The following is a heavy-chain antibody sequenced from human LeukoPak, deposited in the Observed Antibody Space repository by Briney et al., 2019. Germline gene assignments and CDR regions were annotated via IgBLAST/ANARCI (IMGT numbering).Heavy chain of an antibody. J-gene: IGHJ3*02. D-gene: IGHD2-15*01. CDR3: TTPPGGTTYCSGGSCYSDHDAFDI. Sequence: GGSLRLSCAASGFTFSSYSMNWVRQAPGKGLEWVGRIKSKTDGGTTDYAAPVKGRFTISRDDSKNTLYLQMNSLKTEDTAVYYCTTPPGGTTYCSGGSCYSDHDAFDIWGQGTMVTVSS. CDR2: IKSKTDGGTT. V-gene: IGHV3-15*01. CDR1: GFTFSSYS.